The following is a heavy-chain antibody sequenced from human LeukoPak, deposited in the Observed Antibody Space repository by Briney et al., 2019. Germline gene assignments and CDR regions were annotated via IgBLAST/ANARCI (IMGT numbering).Heavy chain of an antibody. CDR1: GYTFTGYY. V-gene: IGHV1-18*04. Sequence: ASVKVSCKASGYTFTGYYMHWVRQAPGQGLEWMGWISAYNGNTSYAQKLQGRVTMTTDTSTSTAYMELRSLRSDDTAVYYCARDPRGGEGDAFDIWGQGTMVTVSS. CDR2: ISAYNGNT. J-gene: IGHJ3*02. D-gene: IGHD3-10*01. CDR3: ARDPRGGEGDAFDI.